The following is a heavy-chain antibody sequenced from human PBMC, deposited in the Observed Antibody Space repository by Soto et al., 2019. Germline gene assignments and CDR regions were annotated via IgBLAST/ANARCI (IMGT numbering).Heavy chain of an antibody. J-gene: IGHJ6*02. D-gene: IGHD3-22*01. CDR2: IYYSGST. CDR3: TSRITTIVVVRPDKDYYGMDV. V-gene: IGHV4-39*01. CDR1: GGSISSSSYY. Sequence: SETLSLTCTVSGGSISSSSYYWGWIRQPPGKGLEWIGSIYYSGSTYYNPSLKSRVTISVDTSKNQFSLKLSSVTAADTAVYYCTSRITTIVVVRPDKDYYGMDVWGQGTTVTVSS.